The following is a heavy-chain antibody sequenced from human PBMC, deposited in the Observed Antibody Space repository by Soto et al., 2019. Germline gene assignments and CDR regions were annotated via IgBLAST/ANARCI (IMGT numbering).Heavy chain of an antibody. CDR3: ASIYDSSGYYYGNNWFDP. D-gene: IGHD3-22*01. CDR2: IYYSGST. CDR1: GGSISSGDYY. V-gene: IGHV4-31*03. Sequence: QVQLQESGPGLVKPSQTLSLTCTVSGGSISSGDYYWSWIRQHPGKGLEWIGYIYYSGSTYYNPSXRSRVTISVXTXXXQXXLKLSSVTAADTAVYYCASIYDSSGYYYGNNWFDPWGQGTLVTVSS. J-gene: IGHJ5*02.